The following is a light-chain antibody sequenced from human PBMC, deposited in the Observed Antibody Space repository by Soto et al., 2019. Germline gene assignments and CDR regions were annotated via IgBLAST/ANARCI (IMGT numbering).Light chain of an antibody. V-gene: IGKV3D-15*01. Sequence: DIVLTQSPGTLSSSPGERVTLSCWASQSVTSNYLAWYQQKPGQAPRLLIYGASSRATGIPARFSGSGSGTEFTLTISSLQSEDFAVYYCQQYNNWPPWTFGQGTKVDIK. CDR2: GAS. CDR1: QSVTSN. J-gene: IGKJ1*01. CDR3: QQYNNWPPWT.